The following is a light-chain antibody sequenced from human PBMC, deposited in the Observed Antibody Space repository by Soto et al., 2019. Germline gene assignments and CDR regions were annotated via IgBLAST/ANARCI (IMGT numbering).Light chain of an antibody. CDR1: QTISSY. CDR2: AAS. J-gene: IGKJ4*01. CDR3: QQSLTTPLT. Sequence: DIQMTQSPASLSASVGDKVTITCRSSQTISSYLSWYRQRPGKAPNLLIYAASTLQSGVPSRFSGSGSGTDFTLTTSSLQPEDFATYYCQQSLTTPLTFGGGTKVEIK. V-gene: IGKV1-39*01.